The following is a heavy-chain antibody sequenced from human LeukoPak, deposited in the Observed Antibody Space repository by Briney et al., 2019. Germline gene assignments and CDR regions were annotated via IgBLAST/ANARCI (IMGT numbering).Heavy chain of an antibody. CDR1: GYTFTGYY. CDR2: INPNSGGT. D-gene: IGHD5-24*01. J-gene: IGHJ4*02. CDR3: ARLEMSTMTVDY. V-gene: IGHV1-2*06. Sequence: ASVKVSCKASGYTFTGYYMHWVRQAPGQGLEWMGRINPNSGGTNYAQKFQGRVTMTRDTSISTAYMELSRLSSDDTAVYYCARLEMSTMTVDYWGQGTLVTVSS.